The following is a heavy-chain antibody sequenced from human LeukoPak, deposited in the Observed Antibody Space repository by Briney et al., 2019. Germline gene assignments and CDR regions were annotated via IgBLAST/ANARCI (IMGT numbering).Heavy chain of an antibody. CDR2: IYYSGST. CDR1: GGSISSSSYY. Sequence: PSETLSLTCTVSGGSISSSSYYWGWIRQPPGKGLEWIGSIYYSGSTYYNPSLKSRVTISVDTSKNQFSLKLSSVTAADTAVYYCARRCSGGSRYMRGYYYMDVWGKGTTVTVSS. V-gene: IGHV4-39*01. CDR3: ARRCSGGSRYMRGYYYMDV. J-gene: IGHJ6*03. D-gene: IGHD2-15*01.